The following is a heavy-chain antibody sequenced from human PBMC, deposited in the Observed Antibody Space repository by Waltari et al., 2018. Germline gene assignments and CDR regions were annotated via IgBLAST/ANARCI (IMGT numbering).Heavy chain of an antibody. CDR1: GYTFTNYW. CDR2: IYPIDSDT. D-gene: IGHD3-10*01. Sequence: EVQLVQSGAEVKKPGESLKISCKGSGYTFTNYWIGWVRQMPGKGLEWMGIIYPIDSDTIYSPSFQGQVSISVDKSISTAYLQWSSLRASGTAMYYCARLVGGSGGTVVNWFDPWGQGTLVTVSS. V-gene: IGHV5-51*01. J-gene: IGHJ5*02. CDR3: ARLVGGSGGTVVNWFDP.